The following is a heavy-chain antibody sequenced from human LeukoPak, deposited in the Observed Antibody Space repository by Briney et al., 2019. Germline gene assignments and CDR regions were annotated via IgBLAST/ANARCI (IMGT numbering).Heavy chain of an antibody. V-gene: IGHV3-30-3*01. CDR2: ISYDGSNK. J-gene: IGHJ6*02. CDR3: AREALVPAAGNYYYYYGMDV. CDR1: GFTFSSYA. Sequence: GGSLRLSCAASGFTFSSYAMHWVRQAPGKGLEWVAVISYDGSNKYYADSVKGRFTISRDNSKNTLYLQMNSLRAEDTAVYYCAREALVPAAGNYYYYYGMDVWGQGTTVTVPS. D-gene: IGHD2-2*01.